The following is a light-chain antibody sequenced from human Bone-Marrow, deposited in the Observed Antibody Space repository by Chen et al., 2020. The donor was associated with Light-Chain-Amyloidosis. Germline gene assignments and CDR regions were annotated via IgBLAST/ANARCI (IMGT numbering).Light chain of an antibody. CDR2: EVT. V-gene: IGLV2-14*01. CDR1: SSDVGGDNH. J-gene: IGLJ1*01. Sequence: HSALTQPASVSGPPGQPITTPSPGTSSDVGGDNHVSWYQQHPDKAPKLRIYEVTNRPSWVPDRFSGSKSDNTASLTISGLQTEDEADYFCSSYTITNTLVFGSGTRVTVL. CDR3: SSYTITNTLV.